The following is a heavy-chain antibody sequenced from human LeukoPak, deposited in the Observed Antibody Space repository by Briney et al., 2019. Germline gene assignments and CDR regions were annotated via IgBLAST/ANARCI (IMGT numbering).Heavy chain of an antibody. CDR3: ARYVVYGSGKYYFDY. CDR2: INYGGTT. V-gene: IGHV4-39*01. D-gene: IGHD3-10*01. CDR1: GGSISSSNYF. Sequence: SETLSLTCTVSGGSISSSNYFWSWIRQPPGQELEWISSINYGGTTYYNPSLKSRVTISVDTSKNQFSLRLTSVTAADTAVYLCARYVVYGSGKYYFDYWGQGSLVSVYS. J-gene: IGHJ4*02.